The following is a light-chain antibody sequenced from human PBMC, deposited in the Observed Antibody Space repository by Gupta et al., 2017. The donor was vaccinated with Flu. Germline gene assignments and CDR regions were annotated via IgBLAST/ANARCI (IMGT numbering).Light chain of an antibody. CDR1: QSVSSSY. Sequence: IVLTQSPGTLSLSPGERATLSCRASQSVSSSYLAWYQQKPGQAPRLLIYGASNRATDIPDRFSGSGSGTDFTLTISRLEPEDFVVYYCQQYSSSALTFGGGIKVEIK. V-gene: IGKV3-20*01. J-gene: IGKJ4*01. CDR2: GAS. CDR3: QQYSSSALT.